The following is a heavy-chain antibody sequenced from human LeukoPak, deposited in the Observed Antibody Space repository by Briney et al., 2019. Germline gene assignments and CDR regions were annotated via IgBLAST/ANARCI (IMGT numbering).Heavy chain of an antibody. D-gene: IGHD3-9*01. CDR2: IYYSGNT. CDR1: GGSISSSSYY. Sequence: SETLSLTCTVSGGSISSSSYYWGWIRQPPGKGLERIGSIYYSGNTYYNASLKSQVSISIDTSKNQFSLRLTSVTAADTAVYYCARHEPLVTSSRFIPLTFDYWGQGTLVTVSS. CDR3: ARHEPLVTSSRFIPLTFDY. V-gene: IGHV4-39*01. J-gene: IGHJ4*02.